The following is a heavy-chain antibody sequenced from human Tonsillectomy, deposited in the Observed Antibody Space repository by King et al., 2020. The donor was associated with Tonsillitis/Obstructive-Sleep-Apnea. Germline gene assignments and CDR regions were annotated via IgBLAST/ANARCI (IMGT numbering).Heavy chain of an antibody. CDR1: GFTFSDYY. CDR3: ARDRWAGRIGSTD. CDR2: ISSSSSYT. Sequence: QVQLVESGGGLVKPGGSLRLSCAASGFTFSDYYMSWIRQAPGKGLEWVSYISSSSSYTNNADSVKGRFTISRDNAKNSLYLQMNSLRAEDTAVYYCARDRWAGRIGSTDWGQGTLVTVSS. V-gene: IGHV3-11*05. J-gene: IGHJ4*02. D-gene: IGHD2-8*02.